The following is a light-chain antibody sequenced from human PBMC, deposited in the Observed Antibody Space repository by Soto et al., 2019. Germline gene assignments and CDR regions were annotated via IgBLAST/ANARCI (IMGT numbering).Light chain of an antibody. Sequence: DIQMTQSSSSLSASVGDRVTITCRASQSISSYLNWYQQKPGKAPKLLIYAASSLQSGVPSRFSGSGSGTDFTLNIRSLQPEDFATYYCQQSYSTPWTFGQGTKVEIK. CDR1: QSISSY. V-gene: IGKV1-39*01. J-gene: IGKJ1*01. CDR2: AAS. CDR3: QQSYSTPWT.